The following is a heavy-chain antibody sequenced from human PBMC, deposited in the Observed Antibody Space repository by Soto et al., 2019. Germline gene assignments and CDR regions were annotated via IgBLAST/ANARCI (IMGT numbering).Heavy chain of an antibody. V-gene: IGHV1-3*05. CDR2: INAGNGNT. Sequence: QVQLVQSGAEEKKPGASVKVSCKASGYTFTIYAMHWVRQAPGQRLEWMGWINAGNGNTKYSKKFQGRVTITRDTSASTAYMELSSLRSEDTAVYYCASESYGGEFDYWGQGTLVTVSS. CDR1: GYTFTIYA. D-gene: IGHD4-17*01. CDR3: ASESYGGEFDY. J-gene: IGHJ4*02.